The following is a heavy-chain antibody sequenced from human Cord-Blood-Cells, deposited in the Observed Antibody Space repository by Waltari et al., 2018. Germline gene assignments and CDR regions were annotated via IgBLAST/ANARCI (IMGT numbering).Heavy chain of an antibody. CDR3: ARYRDSSSPDAFDI. CDR2: ISCDGSNK. V-gene: IGHV3-30-3*01. D-gene: IGHD6-13*01. CDR1: GFTFSSSA. Sequence: QLQLVESGGGVVQPGRSLRLSCAASGFTFSSSAMHWVRQAPGKGLEWVAVISCDGSNKYYADSVKGRFTISRDNSKNTLYLQMNSLRAEDTAVYYCARYRDSSSPDAFDIWGQGTMVTVSS. J-gene: IGHJ3*02.